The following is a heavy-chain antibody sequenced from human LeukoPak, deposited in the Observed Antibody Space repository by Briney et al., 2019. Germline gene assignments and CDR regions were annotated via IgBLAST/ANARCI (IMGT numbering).Heavy chain of an antibody. D-gene: IGHD2-2*01. CDR2: INHSGST. Sequence: PSETLSLTCAVYGGSFSGYYWSWIRQPPGKGLEWIGEINHSGSTNYNPSLKSRVTISVDTSKNQFSLKLSSVTAADTAVYYCASRENRVVVPAARSHPRFDPWGQGTLVTVSS. J-gene: IGHJ5*02. V-gene: IGHV4-34*01. CDR3: ASRENRVVVPAARSHPRFDP. CDR1: GGSFSGYY.